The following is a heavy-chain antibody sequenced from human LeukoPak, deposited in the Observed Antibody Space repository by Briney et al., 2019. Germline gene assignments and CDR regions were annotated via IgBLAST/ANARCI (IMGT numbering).Heavy chain of an antibody. CDR3: TRDPDKSSKVDF. CDR1: GFTFSDHY. Sequence: PGGSLRLSCAASGFTFSDHYMSWIRQAPGKGLEWVSYIYGSGRALYYADSVKGRFTISRDNAKNSLFLQMDSLRAEDTAVYFCTRDPDKSSKVDFWGQGTLVTVSS. J-gene: IGHJ4*02. V-gene: IGHV3-11*01. D-gene: IGHD3-9*01. CDR2: IYGSGRAL.